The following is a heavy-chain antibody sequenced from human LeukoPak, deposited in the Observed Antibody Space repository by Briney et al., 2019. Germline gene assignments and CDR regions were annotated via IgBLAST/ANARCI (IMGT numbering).Heavy chain of an antibody. Sequence: GGSLRLSCAASGFTFSSYSMNWVRQAPGKGLEWVSYISSSSSTIYYADSVKGRFTISRDNAKNSPYLQMNSLRAEDTAVYYCARDDCSSTSCYPDYWGQGTLVTVSS. D-gene: IGHD2-2*01. V-gene: IGHV3-48*01. CDR1: GFTFSSYS. CDR3: ARDDCSSTSCYPDY. J-gene: IGHJ4*02. CDR2: ISSSSSTI.